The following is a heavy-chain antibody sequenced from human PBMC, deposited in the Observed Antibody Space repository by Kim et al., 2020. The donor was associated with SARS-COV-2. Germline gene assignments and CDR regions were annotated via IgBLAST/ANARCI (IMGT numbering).Heavy chain of an antibody. Sequence: YAQKFQGRVTITADESTSTAYMELSSLRSEDTAVYYCASQGSYGDYRFDYWGQGTLVTVSS. V-gene: IGHV1-69*01. CDR3: ASQGSYGDYRFDY. J-gene: IGHJ4*02. D-gene: IGHD4-17*01.